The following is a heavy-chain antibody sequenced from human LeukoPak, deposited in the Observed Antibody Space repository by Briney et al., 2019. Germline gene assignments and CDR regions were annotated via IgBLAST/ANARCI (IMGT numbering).Heavy chain of an antibody. V-gene: IGHV3-11*01. Sequence: GGSLRLSCTTSGFTFGDYAMSWIRQAPGKGLEWVSYISSSGSTIYYADSVKGRFTISRDNAKNSLYLQMNSLRAEDTAVYYCARGPTVVPSRGEHNWFDPWGQGTLVTVSS. CDR1: GFTFGDYA. CDR2: ISSSGSTI. CDR3: ARGPTVVPSRGEHNWFDP. D-gene: IGHD4-23*01. J-gene: IGHJ5*02.